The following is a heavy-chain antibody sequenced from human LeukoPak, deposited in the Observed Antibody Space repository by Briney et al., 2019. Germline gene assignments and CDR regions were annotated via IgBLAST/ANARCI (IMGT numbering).Heavy chain of an antibody. V-gene: IGHV3-30-3*01. CDR1: GFTFSSYA. D-gene: IGHD3-16*01. Sequence: PGGSLRLSCAASGFTFSSYAMHWVRQAPGKGLEWVAVISYDGSNKYYADSVKGRFTTSRDNSKNTLYLQMNSLRAEDTAVYYCARDRMTTFPGFDYWGQGTLVTVSS. CDR3: ARDRMTTFPGFDY. CDR2: ISYDGSNK. J-gene: IGHJ4*02.